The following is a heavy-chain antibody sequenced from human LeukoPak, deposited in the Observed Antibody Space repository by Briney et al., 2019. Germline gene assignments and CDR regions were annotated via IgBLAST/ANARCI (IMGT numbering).Heavy chain of an antibody. CDR3: AQNHYGGNPRLYYYYGMDV. Sequence: SVKVSCKASGYTFTSYDINWVRQAPGQGLEWMGGIIPIFGTANYAQKFQGRVTITADESTSTAYMELSSLRSEDTAVYYCAQNHYGGNPRLYYYYGMDVWGQGTTVTVSS. CDR1: GYTFTSYD. V-gene: IGHV1-69*13. CDR2: IIPIFGTA. D-gene: IGHD4-23*01. J-gene: IGHJ6*02.